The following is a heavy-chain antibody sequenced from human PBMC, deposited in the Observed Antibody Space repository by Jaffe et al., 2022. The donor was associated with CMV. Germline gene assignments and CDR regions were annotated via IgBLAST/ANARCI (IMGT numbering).Heavy chain of an antibody. CDR3: ATGTVGAPTHLTRRPQTTFDY. CDR1: GYTLTELS. CDR2: FDPEDGET. V-gene: IGHV1-24*01. D-gene: IGHD1-26*01. J-gene: IGHJ4*02. Sequence: QVQLVQSGAEVKKPGASVKVSCKVSGYTLTELSMHWVRQAPGKGLEWMGGFDPEDGETIYAQKFQGRVTMTEDTSTDTAYMELSSLRSEDTAVYYCATGTVGAPTHLTRRPQTTFDYWGQGTLVTVSS.